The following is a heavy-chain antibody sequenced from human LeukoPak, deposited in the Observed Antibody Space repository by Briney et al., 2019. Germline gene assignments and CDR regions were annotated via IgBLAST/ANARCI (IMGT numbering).Heavy chain of an antibody. CDR3: ARDRPTEYGMGDSSGYYYDY. D-gene: IGHD3-22*01. CDR2: IYHSGST. J-gene: IGHJ4*02. Sequence: PSETLSLTCTVSGYSISSGCYWGWIRQPPGKGLEWIGSIYHSGSTYYNPSLKSRVTISVDTSKNQFSLKLSSVTAADTAVYYCARDRPTEYGMGDSSGYYYDYWGQGTLVTVSS. CDR1: GYSISSGCY. V-gene: IGHV4-38-2*02.